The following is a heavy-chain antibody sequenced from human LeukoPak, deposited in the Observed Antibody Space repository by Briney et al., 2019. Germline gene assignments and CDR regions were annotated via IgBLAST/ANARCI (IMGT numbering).Heavy chain of an antibody. CDR2: ISYDGSNK. CDR1: GFTFSSYG. V-gene: IGHV3-30*18. CDR3: AKDRQQLIPEAIDY. D-gene: IGHD1-1*01. Sequence: QSGGSLRLSCAASGFTFSSYGMHWVRQAPGKGLEWVAVISYDGSNKYYADSVKGRFTISRDNAKNSLYLQMNSLRAEDTALYYCAKDRQQLIPEAIDYWGQGTLVTVSS. J-gene: IGHJ4*02.